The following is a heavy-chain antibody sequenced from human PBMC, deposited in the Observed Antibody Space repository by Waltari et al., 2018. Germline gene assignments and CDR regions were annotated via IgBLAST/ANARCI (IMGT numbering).Heavy chain of an antibody. CDR2: IFYTEAT. V-gene: IGHV4-39*01. Sequence: QLQLQESGPGLVMPSETLSLTCGVSGGSITTNRHYWAWIRQAPGQGLAWVGTIFYTEATYNSPSLTSRVTISRDTSKNQLSLKLGSVTAADTAVYYCATYIGASIGTAAFDVWGRGTMVIVSS. CDR3: ATYIGASIGTAAFDV. D-gene: IGHD5-12*01. J-gene: IGHJ3*01. CDR1: GGSITTNRHY.